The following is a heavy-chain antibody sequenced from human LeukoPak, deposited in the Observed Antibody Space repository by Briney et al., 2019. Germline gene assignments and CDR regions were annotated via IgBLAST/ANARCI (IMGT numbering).Heavy chain of an antibody. Sequence: PGGSLRLSCAASGFTFRGYGMHWVRQAPGKGLEWVAVTSSDGSKKYYADSVKGRFSISRDNFKNTLYLQLNSLRADDTAVYYCARDFSYYGTGYQDYWGQGTLVTVSS. V-gene: IGHV3-30*03. CDR2: TSSDGSKK. CDR3: ARDFSYYGTGYQDY. J-gene: IGHJ4*02. D-gene: IGHD3-22*01. CDR1: GFTFRGYG.